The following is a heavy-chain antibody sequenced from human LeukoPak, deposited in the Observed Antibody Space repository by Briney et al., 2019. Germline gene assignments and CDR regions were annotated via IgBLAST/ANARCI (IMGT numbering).Heavy chain of an antibody. CDR3: PKATRPADSSSNYVDFDC. CDR1: GFTFSSYA. V-gene: IGHV3-23*01. J-gene: IGHJ4*02. D-gene: IGHD6-13*01. Sequence: GGSLRLSCAASGFTFSSYAMTWVRQAPGKGLEWVSAIGDSTYSADSVKGRFTISRDNSKNTLYLQMNSLRGEDTAVYYCPKATRPADSSSNYVDFDCWGQGTRVTVPS. CDR2: IGDST.